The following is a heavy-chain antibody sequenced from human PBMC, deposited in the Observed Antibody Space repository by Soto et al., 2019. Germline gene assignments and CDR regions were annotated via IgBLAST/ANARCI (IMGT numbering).Heavy chain of an antibody. J-gene: IGHJ6*01. V-gene: IGHV3-48*03. CDR1: VFTFSSYE. CDR2: ISSSGSTI. D-gene: IGHD5-12*01. Sequence: VGSLRLSCASSVFTFSSYEMNWVRHSPGKWLEWVSYISSSGSTIYYADSVKGRFTISRDNAKNSLYPQMNSLRAEDTAVYYCARAGCGYDYHYYYYYGMDVWGQGTTVTVSS. CDR3: ARAGCGYDYHYYYYYGMDV.